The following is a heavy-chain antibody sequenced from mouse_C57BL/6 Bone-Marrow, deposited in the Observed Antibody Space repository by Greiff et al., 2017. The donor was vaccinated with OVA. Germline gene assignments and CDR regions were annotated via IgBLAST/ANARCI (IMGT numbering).Heavy chain of an antibody. Sequence: VQLQQSGPELVKPGASVKISCKASGYSFTGYYMNWVKQSPEKSLEWIGEINPSTGGTTYNQKFKAKATLTVDKSSSTASMQLKSLTSEDSAVYYCASLSIYYYGSRAMDYWGQGTSVTVSS. CDR2: INPSTGGT. V-gene: IGHV1-42*01. CDR3: ASLSIYYYGSRAMDY. CDR1: GYSFTGYY. J-gene: IGHJ4*01. D-gene: IGHD1-1*01.